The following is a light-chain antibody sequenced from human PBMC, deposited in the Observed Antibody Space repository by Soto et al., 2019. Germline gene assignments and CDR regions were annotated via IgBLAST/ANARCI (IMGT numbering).Light chain of an antibody. CDR2: LAS. CDR3: QQYKSYLWT. V-gene: IGKV1-5*03. Sequence: DIQMTQSPSTLSASVGDRVIITCRASQSISSWLAWYQQKPGKAPKILINLASSLESGVPSRFSGSGSGTEFALTISSLQPDDFATYYCQQYKSYLWTFGQGTKVEIK. CDR1: QSISSW. J-gene: IGKJ1*01.